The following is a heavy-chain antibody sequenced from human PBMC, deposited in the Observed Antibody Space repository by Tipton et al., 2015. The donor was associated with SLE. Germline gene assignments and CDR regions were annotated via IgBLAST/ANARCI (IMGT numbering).Heavy chain of an antibody. CDR1: GGSISSYY. CDR2: IYYSGST. CDR3: ASASSGYYFEP. D-gene: IGHD3-22*01. V-gene: IGHV4-39*07. J-gene: IGHJ5*02. Sequence: TLSLTCTVSGGSISSYYWGWIRQPPGKGLEWIGSIYYSGSTYYNPSLKSRVTISVDTSKNQFSLKLSSVTAADTAVYYCASASSGYYFEPWGQGTLVTVSS.